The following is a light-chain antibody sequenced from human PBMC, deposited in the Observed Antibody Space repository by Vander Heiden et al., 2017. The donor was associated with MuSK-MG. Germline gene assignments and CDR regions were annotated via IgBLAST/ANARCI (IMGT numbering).Light chain of an antibody. Sequence: SVLPPPPSASGTPGQRVPISCAGTSSKIGSNYVNWYQQGPGTAPKLLMFRNNQRPSGVPDRFSASLSGTSAALAISGLRAEEEADYYCAAGDDSRGVVLFGGGTKLTVL. J-gene: IGLJ2*01. CDR3: AAGDDSRGVVL. V-gene: IGLV1-47*01. CDR2: RNN. CDR1: SSKIGSNY.